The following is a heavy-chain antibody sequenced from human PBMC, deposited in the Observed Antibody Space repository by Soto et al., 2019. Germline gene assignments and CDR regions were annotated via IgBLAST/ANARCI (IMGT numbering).Heavy chain of an antibody. J-gene: IGHJ5*02. CDR1: GFSFSSYS. CDR2: ISSSSSYI. D-gene: IGHD6-6*01. V-gene: IGHV3-21*01. CDR3: ARRIAARLGGFDP. Sequence: GWSLRLSCAASGFSFSSYSVNWGRQAPGKGLEWVSSISSSSSYIYYADSVKGRFTISRDNAKNSLYLQMNSLRAEDTAVYYCARRIAARLGGFDPWGQGTLVTVYS.